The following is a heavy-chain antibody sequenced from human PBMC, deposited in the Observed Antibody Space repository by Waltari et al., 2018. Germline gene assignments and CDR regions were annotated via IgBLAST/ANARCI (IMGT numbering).Heavy chain of an antibody. CDR3: ARQGYSKNFDY. CDR2: IYHSGST. V-gene: IGHV4-38-2*01. CDR1: GYSLSSGYY. D-gene: IGHD4-4*01. J-gene: IGHJ4*02. Sequence: QVQLQESGPGLVKPSETLSLTCAVSGYSLSSGYYWGWIRQPPGKGLEWIGSIYHSGSTYYNPSLKSRVTISVDTSKNQFSLKLSSVTAADTAVYYCARQGYSKNFDYWGQGTLVTVSS.